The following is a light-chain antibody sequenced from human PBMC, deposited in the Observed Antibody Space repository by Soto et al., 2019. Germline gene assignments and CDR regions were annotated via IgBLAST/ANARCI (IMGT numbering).Light chain of an antibody. Sequence: EIVLTQSPATLSSSPGETATLSCRASQYVGSRLAWYQHKPGQAPRLLIYYMSKRATGIPARFSGSGSGTDFTLTISSRAPDDFAIYYCHQSQICPRTFGQGTKVEIK. V-gene: IGKV3-11*01. CDR1: QYVGSR. CDR3: HQSQICPRT. CDR2: YMS. J-gene: IGKJ1*01.